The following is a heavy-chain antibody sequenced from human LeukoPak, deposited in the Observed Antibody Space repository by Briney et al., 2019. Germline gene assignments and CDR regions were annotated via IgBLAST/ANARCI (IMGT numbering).Heavy chain of an antibody. CDR2: VKKDASEK. CDR1: GFTFSNNW. V-gene: IGHV3-7*03. CDR3: VKDIVVVPAAFDY. J-gene: IGHJ4*02. Sequence: GGSLRLSCAASGFTFSNNWMTWVRQAPGKGLEWVASVKKDASEKYYVDSVKGRFTISRDNSKNTLYLQMNSLRAEDTAVYYCVKDIVVVPAAFDYWGQGTLVTVSS. D-gene: IGHD2-2*01.